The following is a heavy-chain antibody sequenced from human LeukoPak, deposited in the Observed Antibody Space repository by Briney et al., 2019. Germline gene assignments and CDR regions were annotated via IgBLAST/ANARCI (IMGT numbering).Heavy chain of an antibody. V-gene: IGHV4-59*08. CDR1: GGSISSYY. Sequence: SETLSLTCTVSGGSISSYYCSWIRQPPEKGLEWIGYTSYSANPNYNPSLKSPVSTSVHPSKNQFSLKLKSLTAPDTAVYYCARLGGAPSSYFDYWGQGILVTVSS. CDR2: TSYSANP. J-gene: IGHJ4*02. CDR3: ARLGGAPSSYFDY. D-gene: IGHD6-13*01.